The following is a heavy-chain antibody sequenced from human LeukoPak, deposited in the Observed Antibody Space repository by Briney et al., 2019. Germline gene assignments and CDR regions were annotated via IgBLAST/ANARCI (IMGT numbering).Heavy chain of an antibody. CDR2: ISNSGGST. Sequence: PGGSLRLSCAASGFTFSSHAMSWIRQAPGQGLEWVSAISNSGGSTYYADSVKGRFTISRDNSKNTLYLQMNSLRAEDTATYYCAKKSGLWFGEFPFDYWGQGTLVTVSS. CDR1: GFTFSSHA. CDR3: AKKSGLWFGEFPFDY. D-gene: IGHD3-10*01. J-gene: IGHJ4*02. V-gene: IGHV3-23*01.